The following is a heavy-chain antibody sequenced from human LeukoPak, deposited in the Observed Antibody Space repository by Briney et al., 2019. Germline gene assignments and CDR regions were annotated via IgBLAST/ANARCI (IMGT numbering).Heavy chain of an antibody. CDR2: ICTGGSTQ. CDR3: ARVSYIGGIVVPAAKSDV. J-gene: IGHJ6*04. V-gene: IGHV3-48*03. D-gene: IGHD2-2*01. Sequence: GGSLRLSCAASGFTFSYHAMNWVRHAPGKGLEWLAYICTGGSTQFYGDSVKDPFTISREHAENSLYLQMNSLGAEDTAVYYCARVSYIGGIVVPAAKSDVWGKGTTVTVSS. CDR1: GFTFSYHA.